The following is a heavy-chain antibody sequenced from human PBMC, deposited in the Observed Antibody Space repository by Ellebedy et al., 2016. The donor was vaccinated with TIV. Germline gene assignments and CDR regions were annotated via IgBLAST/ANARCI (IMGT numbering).Heavy chain of an antibody. J-gene: IGHJ4*02. CDR3: ARGSGLGRY. CDR1: GGSVSSTTDY. CDR2: IYYSGST. V-gene: IGHV4-39*07. D-gene: IGHD6-19*01. Sequence: GSLRLXXSVSGGSVSSTTDYWGWIRQPPGKGLERIGTIYYSGSTYYNPSLESRLTISLDTSKNQFSLKLSSVTAADTAVYYCARGSGLGRYWGQGTLVTVSS.